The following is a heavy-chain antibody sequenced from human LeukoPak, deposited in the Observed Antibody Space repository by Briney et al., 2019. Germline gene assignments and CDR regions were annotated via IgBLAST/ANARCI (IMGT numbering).Heavy chain of an antibody. CDR2: TYYRSKWYN. CDR1: GDSVSTNSAA. Sequence: QTLSLTCAISGDSVSTNSAAWNWIRQSPSRGLEWLGRTYYRSKWYNDYAPSVKSRITISPDTSKNQFSLQLKSVTPEDTALYYCARASYYDTSGPLGAFDIWGQGTMVTVSS. D-gene: IGHD3-22*01. J-gene: IGHJ3*02. CDR3: ARASYYDTSGPLGAFDI. V-gene: IGHV6-1*01.